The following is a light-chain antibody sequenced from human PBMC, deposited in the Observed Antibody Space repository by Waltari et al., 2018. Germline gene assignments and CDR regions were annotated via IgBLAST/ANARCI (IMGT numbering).Light chain of an antibody. CDR3: QHYNEWPPWT. CDR1: QSVSIN. J-gene: IGKJ1*01. Sequence: DIVMTQSPATLPVSPGERAPPSCRASQSVSINLAWYQQKPGQAPRLLIYRASTRATGIPARFSGSGSGTDFTLTISSLQSEDFAVYYCQHYNEWPPWTFGQGTKVEIK. CDR2: RAS. V-gene: IGKV3-15*01.